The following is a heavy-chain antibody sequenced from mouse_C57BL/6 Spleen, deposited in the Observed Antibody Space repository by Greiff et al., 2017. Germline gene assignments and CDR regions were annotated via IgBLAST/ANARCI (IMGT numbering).Heavy chain of an antibody. CDR1: GYAFSSSW. D-gene: IGHD1-1*01. CDR2: IYPGDGDT. J-gene: IGHJ2*01. Sequence: QVQLQQSGPELVKPGASVKISCKASGYAFSSSWMNWVKQRPGKGLEWIGRIYPGDGDTNYNGKFKGKATLTADKSSSTAYMQLSSLTSEDSAVYFCAGGDYYGSSYYFDYWGQGTTLTVSS. V-gene: IGHV1-82*01. CDR3: AGGDYYGSSYYFDY.